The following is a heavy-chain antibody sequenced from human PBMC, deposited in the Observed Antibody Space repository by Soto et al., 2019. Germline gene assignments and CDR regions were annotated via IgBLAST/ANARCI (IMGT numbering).Heavy chain of an antibody. CDR3: ARVSCISTSCYDY. Sequence: EVQLVESGGGLIQPGGSLRLSCAASGFTVSSNYMSWVRQAPGKGLEWVSVIYSGGSTYYADSAKGRFTISRDNSKNTLYLQMNSLRAEDTAVYYCARVSCISTSCYDYWGQGTLVTVSS. V-gene: IGHV3-53*01. J-gene: IGHJ4*02. D-gene: IGHD2-2*01. CDR2: IYSGGST. CDR1: GFTVSSNY.